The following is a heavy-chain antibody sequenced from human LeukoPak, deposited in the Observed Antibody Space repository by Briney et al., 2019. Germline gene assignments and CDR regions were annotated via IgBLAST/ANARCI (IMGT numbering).Heavy chain of an antibody. Sequence: SETLSLTCTVSAGSISSYYWTWVRQPAGPGLKWLGRIYTSGSPNYSPSLKSRVNMSVDTSKNEFSLKLNSVPAADTAVYYCARESTVAGTARYLDSWGQGTLVTVSS. D-gene: IGHD6-13*01. CDR2: IYTSGSP. V-gene: IGHV4-4*07. CDR1: AGSISSYY. CDR3: ARESTVAGTARYLDS. J-gene: IGHJ4*02.